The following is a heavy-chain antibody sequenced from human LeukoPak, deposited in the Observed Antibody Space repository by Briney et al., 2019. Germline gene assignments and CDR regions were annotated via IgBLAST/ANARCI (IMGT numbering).Heavy chain of an antibody. V-gene: IGHV3-48*03. D-gene: IGHD3-22*01. CDR1: GFTFSSYE. Sequence: GGSLRLSCAASGFTFSSYEMNWVRQAPGKGLEWVSYISSSGSTIYYADSVKDRFTISRDNAKNSLYLQMNSLRAEDTAVYYCARGDSSGLPFDYWGQGTLVTVSS. J-gene: IGHJ4*02. CDR3: ARGDSSGLPFDY. CDR2: ISSSGSTI.